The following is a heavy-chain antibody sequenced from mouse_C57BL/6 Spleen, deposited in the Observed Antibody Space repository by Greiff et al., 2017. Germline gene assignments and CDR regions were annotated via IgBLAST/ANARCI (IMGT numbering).Heavy chain of an antibody. D-gene: IGHD1-3*01. CDR2: IDPSDSYT. V-gene: IGHV1-69*01. J-gene: IGHJ2*01. CDR3: ARWSGILYYFYY. Sequence: QVQLKQPGAELVMPGASVKLSCKASGYTFTSYWMHWVKQRPGQGLEWIGEIDPSDSYTNYNQKFKGKSTLTVDKSSSTAYMQLSSLTSDDSAVYYGARWSGILYYFYYWGQGTTLTFSS. CDR1: GYTFTSYW.